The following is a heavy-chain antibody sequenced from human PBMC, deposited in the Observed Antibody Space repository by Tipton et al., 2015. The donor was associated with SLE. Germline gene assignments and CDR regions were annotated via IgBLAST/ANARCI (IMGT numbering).Heavy chain of an antibody. J-gene: IGHJ6*02. V-gene: IGHV1-69*13. D-gene: IGHD3-9*01. CDR2: IIPIFGTA. CDR1: GGTFSSYA. CDR3: ARALDLIGEARSYYGMDV. Sequence: QSGAEVKKPGASVKVSCKASGGTFSSYAISWVRQAPGQGLEWMGGIIPIFGTANYAQKFQGRVTITADESTSTAYMELSRLRSDDTAVYYCARALDLIGEARSYYGMDVWGQGTTVTVSS.